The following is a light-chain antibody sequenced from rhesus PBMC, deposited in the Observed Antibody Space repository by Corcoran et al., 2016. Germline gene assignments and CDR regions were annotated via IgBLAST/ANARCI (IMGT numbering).Light chain of an antibody. CDR3: SSYAGSNTYF. Sequence: QAALTQPRSVSGSPGQSVTISCNGTNSDIGDYNYVSWYQQHPGTAPKLIIYEVSKRPSGVSDRFSGSKSGNTASLTISGLQAEDEADYSCSSYAGSNTYFFGPGTRLTVL. CDR2: EVS. CDR1: NSDIGDYNY. V-gene: IGLV2-32*02. J-gene: IGLJ1*01.